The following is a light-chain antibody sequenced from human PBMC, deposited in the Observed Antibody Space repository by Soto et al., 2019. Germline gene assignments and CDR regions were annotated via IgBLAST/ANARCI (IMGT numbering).Light chain of an antibody. J-gene: IGLJ3*02. CDR3: AAWDDSLSIWV. CDR1: SSSVGTIF. CDR2: RNN. Sequence: QSVLTQPPSVSGTPGQSVTISCSGSSSSVGTIFVYWYQQLPGTAPKLLIFRNNQRPSGVPDRFSGSKSGTSASLAISGLRSEDEADYYCAAWDDSLSIWVFGGGTKLTVL. V-gene: IGLV1-47*01.